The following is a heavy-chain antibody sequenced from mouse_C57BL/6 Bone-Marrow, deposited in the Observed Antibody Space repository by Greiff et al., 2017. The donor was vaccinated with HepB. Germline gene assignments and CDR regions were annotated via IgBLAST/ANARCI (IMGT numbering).Heavy chain of an antibody. J-gene: IGHJ1*03. V-gene: IGHV14-3*01. CDR1: GFNIKNTY. CDR3: ASFYGSRWYFDV. D-gene: IGHD1-1*01. CDR2: IDPANGNT. Sequence: VHVKQSVAELVRPGASVKLSCTASGFNIKNTYMHWVKQRPEQGLEWIGRIDPANGNTKYAPKFQGKATITADTSSNTAYLQLSSLTSEDTAIYYCASFYGSRWYFDVWGTGTTVTVSS.